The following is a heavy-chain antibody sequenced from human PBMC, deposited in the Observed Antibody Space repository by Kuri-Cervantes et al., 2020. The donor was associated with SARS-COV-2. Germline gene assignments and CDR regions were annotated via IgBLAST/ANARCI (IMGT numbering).Heavy chain of an antibody. J-gene: IGHJ4*02. CDR1: GYTFTSYG. CDR3: AREKLRYFDWSKPPTPEDYFDY. Sequence: ASVKVSCKASGYTFTSYGISWVRQAPGQGLEWMGWISAYNGNTNYAQKLQGRVTMTTDTSTSTAYMELRSLRSDDTAVYYCAREKLRYFDWSKPPTPEDYFDYWGQGTLVTVSS. V-gene: IGHV1-18*01. CDR2: ISAYNGNT. D-gene: IGHD3-9*01.